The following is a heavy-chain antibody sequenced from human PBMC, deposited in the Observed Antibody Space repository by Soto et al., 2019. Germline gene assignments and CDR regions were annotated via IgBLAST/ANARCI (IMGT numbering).Heavy chain of an antibody. CDR1: GGSISSGGYY. V-gene: IGHV4-31*03. D-gene: IGHD2-2*02. CDR2: IYYSGST. Sequence: SETLSLTCTVSGGSISSGGYYWSWIRQHPEKGLEWIGYIYYSGSTYYNPSLKSRVTISVDTSKNQFSLKLSSVTAADTAVYYCARDIRVYCSSTSCYKEQNYYYGMDVWGQGTTVTVSS. J-gene: IGHJ6*02. CDR3: ARDIRVYCSSTSCYKEQNYYYGMDV.